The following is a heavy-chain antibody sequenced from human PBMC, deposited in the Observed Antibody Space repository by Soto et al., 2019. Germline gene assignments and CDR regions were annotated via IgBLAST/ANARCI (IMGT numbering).Heavy chain of an antibody. J-gene: IGHJ4*02. CDR2: FDPEDGET. D-gene: IGHD6-13*01. Sequence: GASVKVSCKVSGYTLTELSMQWVRQAPGKGLEWMGGFDPEDGETIYAQKFQGRVTMTEDTSTDTAYMELSSLRSEDTAVYYCATFLAAAGILYFDYWGQGTLVTVSS. CDR1: GYTLTELS. CDR3: ATFLAAAGILYFDY. V-gene: IGHV1-24*01.